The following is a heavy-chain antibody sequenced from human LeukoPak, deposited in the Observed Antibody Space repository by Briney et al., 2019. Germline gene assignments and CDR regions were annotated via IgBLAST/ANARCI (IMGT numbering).Heavy chain of an antibody. CDR1: GFTFSSYD. D-gene: IGHD1-26*01. Sequence: GGSLRLSCAASGFTFSSYDMTWVRQAPGKGLEWVSYISGGGSAIYYADSVKGRFTISRDNAKNSLYLQMNSLRAEDTAVYYCARARSSGSHRVVNAFDVWGQGTMVTVSS. CDR2: ISGGGSAI. V-gene: IGHV3-48*03. CDR3: ARARSSGSHRVVNAFDV. J-gene: IGHJ3*01.